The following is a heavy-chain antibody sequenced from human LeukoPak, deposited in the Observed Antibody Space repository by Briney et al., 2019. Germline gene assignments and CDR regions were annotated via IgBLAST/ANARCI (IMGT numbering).Heavy chain of an antibody. V-gene: IGHV4-39*01. J-gene: IGHJ4*02. Sequence: NSSETLCLTCTVSGVSVSSSRYYWGWMRQPPGGGLEWIGSIYYSGGTYYNPSLKSRVPITVDTSKNQFTLKVRSVTAADTAVYYCARRPTCGGLDYWGQATLVTVSS. CDR2: IYYSGGT. CDR1: GVSVSSSRYY. D-gene: IGHD3-16*01. CDR3: ARRPTCGGLDY.